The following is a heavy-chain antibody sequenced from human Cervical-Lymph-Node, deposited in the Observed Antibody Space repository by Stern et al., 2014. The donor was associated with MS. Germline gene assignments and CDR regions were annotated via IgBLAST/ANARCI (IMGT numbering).Heavy chain of an antibody. Sequence: QVQLVQSGAEVKQPGSSLKVSCTASGGTFVNYDISWVRQAPGQGLEWMGEIMHRVGTASCVQKFKGRLSITADEDTSTAYLELSSLRSADTALNYCAMGAFGHYFENWGQGTLVTVSS. J-gene: IGHJ4*02. D-gene: IGHD3-10*01. CDR2: IMHRVGTA. CDR3: AMGAFGHYFEN. CDR1: GGTFVNYD. V-gene: IGHV1-69*01.